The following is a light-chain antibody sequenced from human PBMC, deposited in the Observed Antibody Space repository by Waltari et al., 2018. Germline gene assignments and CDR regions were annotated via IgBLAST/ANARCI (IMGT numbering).Light chain of an antibody. Sequence: QSALTPPASVSGSPGQSISISCTGTSSDVGNYNYVSWYQHHPGKAPKLMIYGVSKRPSGVSNRFSGSKSGNTASLTISGLQAEDEADYYCSSFTNSSAYIYVFGTGTKVTVL. CDR1: SSDVGNYNY. CDR3: SSFTNSSAYIYV. CDR2: GVS. J-gene: IGLJ1*01. V-gene: IGLV2-14*03.